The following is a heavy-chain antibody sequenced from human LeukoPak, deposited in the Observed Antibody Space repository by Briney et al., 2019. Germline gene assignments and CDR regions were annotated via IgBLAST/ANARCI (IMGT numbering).Heavy chain of an antibody. D-gene: IGHD5-24*01. Sequence: GGSLRLSCAAFGFTFSSYDMHWVRQATGKGLEWVSAIGTAGDTYYPGSVKGRFTISRENAKNSLYLQMNSLRAGDTAVYYCARDSLEDGMDVWGQGTTVTVSS. V-gene: IGHV3-13*01. CDR1: GFTFSSYD. CDR3: ARDSLEDGMDV. J-gene: IGHJ6*02. CDR2: IGTAGDT.